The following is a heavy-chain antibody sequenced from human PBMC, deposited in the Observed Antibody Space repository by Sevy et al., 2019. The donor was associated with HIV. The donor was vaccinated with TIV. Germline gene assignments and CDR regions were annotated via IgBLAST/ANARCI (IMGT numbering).Heavy chain of an antibody. CDR1: GFTFSDHY. Sequence: GGSLRLSCAASGFTFSDHYMDWVRQAPGKGLEWVGRTRNKANSYTTEYAASVKGRFTISRDDSKNSLYLQMNSLKTEETAVYYCAREGYCSGGSCYYYYYGMDVWGQGTTVTVSS. CDR3: AREGYCSGGSCYYYYYGMDV. J-gene: IGHJ6*02. D-gene: IGHD2-15*01. CDR2: TRNKANSYTT. V-gene: IGHV3-72*01.